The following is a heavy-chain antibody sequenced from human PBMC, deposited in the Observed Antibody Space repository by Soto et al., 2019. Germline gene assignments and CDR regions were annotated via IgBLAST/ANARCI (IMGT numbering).Heavy chain of an antibody. Sequence: GESLKISCKGSGYSFTSYWIGWVRQMPGKGLEWMGIIYPGDSDTRYSPSFQGQVTISADKSISTAYLQWSSLKASDTAMYYCARSGESQGAYSSSQYNWFDPWGQGTLVTVSS. D-gene: IGHD6-13*01. CDR1: GYSFTSYW. J-gene: IGHJ5*02. CDR3: ARSGESQGAYSSSQYNWFDP. V-gene: IGHV5-51*01. CDR2: IYPGDSDT.